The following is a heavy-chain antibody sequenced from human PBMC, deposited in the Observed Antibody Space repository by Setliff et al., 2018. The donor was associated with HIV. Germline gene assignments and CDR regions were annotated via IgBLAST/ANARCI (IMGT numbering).Heavy chain of an antibody. J-gene: IGHJ4*02. CDR3: ARTLRAAAMGYFDY. CDR2: IYHSGIT. D-gene: IGHD5-18*01. V-gene: IGHV4-4*02. CDR1: GGSISSSNW. Sequence: PSETLSLTCAVSGGSISSSNWWSWVRQPPGKGLEWIGEIYHSGITNYNPSLKSRVTISVDKSKNQFSLKLSSVTAADTAVYYCARTLRAAAMGYFDYWGQGTLVTVSS.